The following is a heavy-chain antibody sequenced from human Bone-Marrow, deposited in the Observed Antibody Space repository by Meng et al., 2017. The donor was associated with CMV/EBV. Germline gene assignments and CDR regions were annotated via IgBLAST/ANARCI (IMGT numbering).Heavy chain of an antibody. CDR3: ARAGGGIIAFDI. D-gene: IGHD3-10*01. Sequence: ASVKVSCKTSGYTFTKYGIVWVRQAPGEGPEWMGWINPHNGETQYSQRVQGRVTMTTDTSTSTAYMELSSLRSEDTAVYYCARAGGGIIAFDIWGQGTMVNVAS. V-gene: IGHV1-18*01. CDR1: GYTFTKYG. J-gene: IGHJ3*02. CDR2: INPHNGET.